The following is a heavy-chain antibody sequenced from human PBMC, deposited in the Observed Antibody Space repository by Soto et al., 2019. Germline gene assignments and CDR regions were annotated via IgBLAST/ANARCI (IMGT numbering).Heavy chain of an antibody. CDR1: GFTFSSYS. J-gene: IGHJ4*02. CDR3: ARGPAPPKERSSYYYDSSGYNRFFDY. Sequence: GGSLRLSCAASGFTFSSYSMNWVRQAPGKGLEWVSYISSSSSTIYYADSVKGRFTISRDNAKNSLYLQMNSLRAEDTAVYYCARGPAPPKERSSYYYDSSGYNRFFDYWGQGTLVTVSS. V-gene: IGHV3-48*01. CDR2: ISSSSSTI. D-gene: IGHD3-22*01.